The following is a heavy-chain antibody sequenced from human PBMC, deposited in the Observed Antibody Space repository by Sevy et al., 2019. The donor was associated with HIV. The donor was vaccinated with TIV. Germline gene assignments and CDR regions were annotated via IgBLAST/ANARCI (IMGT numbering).Heavy chain of an antibody. Sequence: SEILSLTCTVSGGSISSSSYYWGWIRQPPGKGLEWIGSIYYSGSTYYNPSLKSRVTISVDTSKNQFSLKLSSVTAADTAVYYCARHEGVFYWGQGTLVTVSS. CDR3: ARHEGVFY. J-gene: IGHJ4*02. V-gene: IGHV4-39*01. CDR2: IYYSGST. CDR1: GGSISSSSYY.